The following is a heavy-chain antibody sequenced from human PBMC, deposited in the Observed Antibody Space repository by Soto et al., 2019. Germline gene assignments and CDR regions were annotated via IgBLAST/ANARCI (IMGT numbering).Heavy chain of an antibody. D-gene: IGHD1-1*01. CDR3: AHIPGAGQLLYSYYYYMDV. Sequence: QITLKESGPTLVKPTQTLTLTCTFSGFSLTTSGEAVGWIRQPPGKALEWLALIHWDDDKRSSPSLKSRLTIPQSTSKNHVGLTLTNMDPVATATYYRAHIPGAGQLLYSYYYYMDVWGKGTTVTVSS. CDR1: GFSLTTSGEA. J-gene: IGHJ6*03. V-gene: IGHV2-5*02. CDR2: IHWDDDK.